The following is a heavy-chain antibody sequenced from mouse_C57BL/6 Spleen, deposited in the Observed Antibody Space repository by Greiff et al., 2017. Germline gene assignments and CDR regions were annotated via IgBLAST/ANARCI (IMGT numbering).Heavy chain of an antibody. D-gene: IGHD1-1*01. V-gene: IGHV1-59*01. CDR2: IDPSDSYT. Sequence: QVQLQQPGAELVRPGTSVKLSCKASGYTFTSYWMHWVKQRPGQGLEWIGVIDPSDSYTNYNQKFKGKATLTVDTSSSTAYMQLSSLTSEDSAVYYCARWNTTVREDYFDYWGQGTTLTVSS. J-gene: IGHJ2*01. CDR3: ARWNTTVREDYFDY. CDR1: GYTFTSYW.